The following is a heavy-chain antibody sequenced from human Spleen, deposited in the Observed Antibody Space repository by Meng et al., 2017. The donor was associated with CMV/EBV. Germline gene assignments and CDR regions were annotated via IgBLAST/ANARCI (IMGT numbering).Heavy chain of an antibody. CDR1: GFIFNSHN. CDR2: ISSSGSTI. J-gene: IGHJ6*02. CDR3: ARDGTYYDFWSGYYPYYGMDV. Sequence: GGSLRLSCAASGFIFNSHNMHWVRQAPGKGLEWVSYISSSGSTIYYADSVKGRFTISRDNAKNSLYLQMNSLRAEDTAVYYCARDGTYYDFWSGYYPYYGMDVWGQGTTVTVSS. V-gene: IGHV3-48*04. D-gene: IGHD3-3*01.